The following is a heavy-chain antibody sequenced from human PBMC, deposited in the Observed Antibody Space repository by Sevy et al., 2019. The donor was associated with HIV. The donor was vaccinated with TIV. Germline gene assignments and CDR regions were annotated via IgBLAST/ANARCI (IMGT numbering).Heavy chain of an antibody. CDR3: AREGCTKPHDY. Sequence: GGSLRLSCVASGFNFNIYSMSWVRQAPGKRLEWVSTLSFGCGRINHADSVQGRFTMSRDDSKKTVYLEMNSLRPEDTAVYCCAREGCTKPHDYWGQGTLVTVSS. J-gene: IGHJ4*02. V-gene: IGHV3-23*01. D-gene: IGHD2-8*01. CDR2: LSFGCGRI. CDR1: GFNFNIYS.